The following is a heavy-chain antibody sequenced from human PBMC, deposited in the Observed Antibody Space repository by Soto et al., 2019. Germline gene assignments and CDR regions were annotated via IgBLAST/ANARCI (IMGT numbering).Heavy chain of an antibody. CDR2: IKEDGSEI. D-gene: IGHD1-26*01. CDR3: AREVGTFYYHYGMDV. V-gene: IGHV3-7*01. CDR1: GFTFSHSW. J-gene: IGHJ6*02. Sequence: GGSLRLSCAASGFTFSHSWMSWVRQAPGKGLEWVANIKEDGSEIHYADSVKGRFTISRDNSKNTLYLQMNNLRAEDTAVYYCAREVGTFYYHYGMDVWGQGTTVTVSS.